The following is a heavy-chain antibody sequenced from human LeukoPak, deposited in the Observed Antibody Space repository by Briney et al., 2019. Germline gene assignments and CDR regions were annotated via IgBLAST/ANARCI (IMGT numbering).Heavy chain of an antibody. CDR3: ARAPITSPFYFDY. J-gene: IGHJ4*02. CDR1: GFAFDEHG. V-gene: IGHV3-20*04. D-gene: IGHD2-2*01. Sequence: PGGSLRLSCTASGFAFDEHGMSWVRQVPGKGLEWVSGINWSGGSTGYADPLRGRFTISRDNAKNSLYLQMDSLRAEDTALYYCARAPITSPFYFDYWGQGTMVTFCS. CDR2: INWSGGST.